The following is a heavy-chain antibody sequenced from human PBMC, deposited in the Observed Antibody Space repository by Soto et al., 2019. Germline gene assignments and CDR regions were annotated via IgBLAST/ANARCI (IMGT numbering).Heavy chain of an antibody. V-gene: IGHV4-31*03. CDR3: ARDFRREGGFDY. J-gene: IGHJ4*02. D-gene: IGHD3-16*01. Sequence: SETLSLTCTVSGGSISSCCYYWSWIRQHPGKGLEWIGYIYYSGSTYYNPSLKSRVTISVDTSKNQFSLKLSSVTAADTAVYYCARDFRREGGFDYWGQGTLVTVSS. CDR2: IYYSGST. CDR1: GGSISSCCYY.